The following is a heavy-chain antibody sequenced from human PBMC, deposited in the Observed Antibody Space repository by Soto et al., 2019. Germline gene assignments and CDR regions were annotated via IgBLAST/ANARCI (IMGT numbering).Heavy chain of an antibody. CDR2: INAGNGNT. D-gene: IGHD2-21*02. CDR3: ARSGVTAMFDY. Sequence: ASGKVSCTASGYTFTSYAMHWVRQAPGQRLEWMGWINAGNGNTKYSQKFQGRVTITRDTSASTAYMELSSLRSEDTAVYYRARSGVTAMFDYWGQGTLVTVSS. J-gene: IGHJ4*02. CDR1: GYTFTSYA. V-gene: IGHV1-3*01.